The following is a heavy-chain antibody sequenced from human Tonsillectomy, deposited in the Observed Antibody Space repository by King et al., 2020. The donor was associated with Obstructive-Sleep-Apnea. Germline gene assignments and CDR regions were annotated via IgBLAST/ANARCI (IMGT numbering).Heavy chain of an antibody. CDR2: VYHSGTT. J-gene: IGHJ5*02. D-gene: IGHD1-26*01. Sequence: PLQESGPGLVKPSETLSLTCTVSGGSITSGSYFWAWIRQPPGKGLEWIGSVYHSGTTFYIPSLKNRVTISIDTSKNQFSLKLRSVTAADTAVYYCARVGGKTGARWFDPWGQGTLVTVSS. CDR3: ARVGGKTGARWFDP. V-gene: IGHV4-39*07. CDR1: GGSITSGSYF.